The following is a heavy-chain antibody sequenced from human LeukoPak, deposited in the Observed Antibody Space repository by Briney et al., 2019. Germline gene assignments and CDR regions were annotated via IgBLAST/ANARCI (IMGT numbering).Heavy chain of an antibody. D-gene: IGHD5-12*01. V-gene: IGHV4-38-2*02. J-gene: IGHJ3*01. CDR2: IYHSGST. Sequence: SETLSLTCTVSGYSISSGYYWGWIRQPPGKGLEWIGSIYHSGSTYYNPSLKSRVTISVDTSKNQFSLKLSSVTAADTAVYYCARQVATKGEWAFDVWGQGTMVTVSS. CDR3: ARQVATKGEWAFDV. CDR1: GYSISSGYY.